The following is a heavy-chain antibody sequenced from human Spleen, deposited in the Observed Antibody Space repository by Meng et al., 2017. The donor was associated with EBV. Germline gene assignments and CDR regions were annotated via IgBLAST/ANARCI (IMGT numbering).Heavy chain of an antibody. CDR2: LYYSGSA. Sequence: QVQLQESDPGLVRPSQTLSLTCAVSGGSISSGGHYWSWIRQPPGKGLEWIGYLYYSGSAYYNPSLKSRLTISVDTSKNQFSLKLTSVTAADTAVYYCASTTTMTSFDYWGQGTLVTASS. V-gene: IGHV4-30-4*01. D-gene: IGHD4-17*01. CDR1: GGSISSGGHY. J-gene: IGHJ4*02. CDR3: ASTTTMTSFDY.